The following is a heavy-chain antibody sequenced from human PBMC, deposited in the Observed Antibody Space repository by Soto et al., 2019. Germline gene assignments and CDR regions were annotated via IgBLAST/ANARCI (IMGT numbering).Heavy chain of an antibody. J-gene: IGHJ4*02. CDR1: GYTFSNFW. V-gene: IGHV5-51*01. CDR3: ARSTSSSPYFDY. CDR2: IYPGDSET. D-gene: IGHD6-13*01. Sequence: PGESLKISCQCSGYTFSNFWIAWVRQLPGKGLEYMGIIYPGDSETRYSPSFHGKVTISADRSVGTSYLQWSSLEASDSAFYFCARSTSSSPYFDYWGQGGLVTVSS.